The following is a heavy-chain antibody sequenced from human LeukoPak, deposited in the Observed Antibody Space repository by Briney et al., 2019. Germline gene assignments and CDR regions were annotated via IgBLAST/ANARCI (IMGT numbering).Heavy chain of an antibody. CDR2: ISSSGSTI. CDR3: ARDPDFWSGYQTSWYFDL. J-gene: IGHJ2*01. Sequence: PGGSLRLSCAASGFTFSSYEMNWVRQAPGKGLEWVSYISSSGSTIYYADSVKGRFTISRDNAKNSLYLQMNSLRAEDTAVYYRARDPDFWSGYQTSWYFDLWGRGTLVTVSS. V-gene: IGHV3-48*03. D-gene: IGHD3-3*01. CDR1: GFTFSSYE.